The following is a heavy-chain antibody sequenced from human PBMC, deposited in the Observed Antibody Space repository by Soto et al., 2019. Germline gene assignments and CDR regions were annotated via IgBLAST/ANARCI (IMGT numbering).Heavy chain of an antibody. V-gene: IGHV3-15*01. CDR3: TTDASYDILTGYYRPYYYYGMDV. CDR1: GFTFSNAW. D-gene: IGHD3-9*01. Sequence: PGGSLRLSCAASGFTFSNAWMSWVRQAPGKGLEWVGRIKSKTDGGTTDYAAPVKGRFTISRDDSKNTLYLQMNSLKTEDTAVYYCTTDASYDILTGYYRPYYYYGMDVWGQGTTVTVSS. CDR2: IKSKTDGGTT. J-gene: IGHJ6*02.